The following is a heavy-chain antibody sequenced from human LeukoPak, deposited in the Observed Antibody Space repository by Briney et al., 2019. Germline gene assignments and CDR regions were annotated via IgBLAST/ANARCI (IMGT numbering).Heavy chain of an antibody. CDR2: IYYSGTPT. J-gene: IGHJ4*02. CDR1: GESISSSY. V-gene: IGHV4-59*01. D-gene: IGHD3-16*01. CDR3: ARDSRGGGPDFDY. Sequence: KTSETLSLTCTVSGESISSSYWAWIRQPPGEGLEWSGYIYYSGTPTSYNPSLKSRVTISIDTSRNQFSLKLSSVTAADTAVYYCARDSRGGGPDFDYWGQGTLVTVSS.